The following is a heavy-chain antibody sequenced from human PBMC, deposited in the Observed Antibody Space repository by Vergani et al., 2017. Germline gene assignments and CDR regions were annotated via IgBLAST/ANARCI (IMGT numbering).Heavy chain of an antibody. CDR2: ISAYNGNT. V-gene: IGHV1-18*01. CDR1: GYTFSTYG. Sequence: QVQLVQSGAEVKKPGASVKVSCKTSGYTFSTYGISWLRQAPGQVLEWMGWISAYNGNTNYPEKFQGRLTMTTDTSTDTDYMEMGSLRTDDTAVYYCARDRGNSGDYNFDYWGQGTLVTVSS. CDR3: ARDRGNSGDYNFDY. D-gene: IGHD1-26*01. J-gene: IGHJ4*02.